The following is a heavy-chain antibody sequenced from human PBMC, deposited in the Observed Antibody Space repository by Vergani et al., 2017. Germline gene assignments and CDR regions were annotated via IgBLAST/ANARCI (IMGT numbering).Heavy chain of an antibody. CDR3: ARWGNEKRLDS. J-gene: IGHJ5*01. Sequence: QVQLVESEGGVVQPGRSLTLSCVASGFTFSSHGMHWVRQAPGKGLEWVAVIWYDGSNKYYGDSVTGRFTISRDNSKNTLYLQMNSLRVEDTAVYYCARWGNEKRLDSWGQGTLVTVSS. CDR2: IWYDGSNK. V-gene: IGHV3-33*01. D-gene: IGHD1-1*01. CDR1: GFTFSSHG.